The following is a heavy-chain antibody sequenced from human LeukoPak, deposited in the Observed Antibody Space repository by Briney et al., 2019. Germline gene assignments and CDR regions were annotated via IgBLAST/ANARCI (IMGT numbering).Heavy chain of an antibody. V-gene: IGHV3-21*04. CDR2: ISSSSSYI. D-gene: IGHD3-3*01. Sequence: GGSLRLSCAASGFTFSSYRMTWVRQAPGKGLEWVSSISSSSSYIYYADSVKGRFTISRDNSKNTLCLQMNSLRAEDTAVYYCAKGITIFGPGDAFDIWGQGTMVTVSS. CDR3: AKGITIFGPGDAFDI. J-gene: IGHJ3*02. CDR1: GFTFSSYR.